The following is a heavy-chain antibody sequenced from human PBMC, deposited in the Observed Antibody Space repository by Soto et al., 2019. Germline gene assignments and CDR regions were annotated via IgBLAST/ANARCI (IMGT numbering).Heavy chain of an antibody. D-gene: IGHD3-10*01. CDR1: GGSISSGGYY. J-gene: IGHJ4*02. CDR3: ARESVGELLRSQHYYFDY. V-gene: IGHV4-31*03. Sequence: PSETLSLTCTVSGGSISSGGYYWSWIRQHPGKGLEWIGYIYYSGSTYYNPSLKSRVTISVDTSKNQFSLKLSSVTAADTAVYYCARESVGELLRSQHYYFDYWGQGTLVTVSS. CDR2: IYYSGST.